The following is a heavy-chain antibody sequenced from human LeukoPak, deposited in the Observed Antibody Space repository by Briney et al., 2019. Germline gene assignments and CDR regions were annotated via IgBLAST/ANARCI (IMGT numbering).Heavy chain of an antibody. J-gene: IGHJ4*02. V-gene: IGHV3-30*18. CDR2: ISFDGSNT. Sequence: GSLRLSCAASGFNFNTYGIHWVRQAPGKGLEWVAIISFDGSNTYYADSVKGRFTISRDNSKNTLYLQMNSLRAEDTAVYYCAKERVDWRYFDYWGQGTLVTVSS. D-gene: IGHD3-9*01. CDR3: AKERVDWRYFDY. CDR1: GFNFNTYG.